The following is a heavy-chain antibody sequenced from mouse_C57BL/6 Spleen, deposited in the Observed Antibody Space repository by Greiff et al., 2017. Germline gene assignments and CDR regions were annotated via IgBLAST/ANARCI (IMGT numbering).Heavy chain of an antibody. D-gene: IGHD2-3*01. CDR3: ARNYDGYYVDY. J-gene: IGHJ2*01. CDR1: GYTFTSYW. Sequence: VQLQQPGAELVRPGSSVKLSCKASGYTFTSYWMDWVKQRPGQGLEWIGNIYPSDSETHYNQKFKDKATLTVDKSSSTAYMQLSSLTSEDSAVYYYARNYDGYYVDYWGQGTTLTVSS. CDR2: IYPSDSET. V-gene: IGHV1-61*01.